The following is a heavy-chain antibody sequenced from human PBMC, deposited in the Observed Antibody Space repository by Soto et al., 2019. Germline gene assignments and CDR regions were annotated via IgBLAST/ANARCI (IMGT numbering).Heavy chain of an antibody. D-gene: IGHD2-21*01. CDR2: IWYDGSNK. CDR3: AKDRGGGAVVPDY. Sequence: QVQLVESGGGVVQPGRSLRLSCAASGFSFTTYGMHWVRQAPGEGLEWVAVIWYDGSNKYYADSVKGRFTISRDTSKNTRYLQMNSLRGEDTAVYYCAKDRGGGAVVPDYWGQGTLVTVSS. V-gene: IGHV3-33*06. CDR1: GFSFTTYG. J-gene: IGHJ4*02.